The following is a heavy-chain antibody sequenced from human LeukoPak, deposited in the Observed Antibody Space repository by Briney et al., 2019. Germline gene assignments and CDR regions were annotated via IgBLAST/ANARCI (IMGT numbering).Heavy chain of an antibody. Sequence: GGSLRLSCAASGFAFSSYAMSWVRQAPGKGLEWVSGLSGSGGSTYYTDSVKGWFTISRDNSKNTLYLQMNSLRAEDTAVYYCAKGGGYCSGGNCYYYWGQGTLVTVSS. CDR3: AKGGGYCSGGNCYYY. CDR1: GFAFSSYA. CDR2: LSGSGGST. D-gene: IGHD2-15*01. J-gene: IGHJ4*02. V-gene: IGHV3-23*01.